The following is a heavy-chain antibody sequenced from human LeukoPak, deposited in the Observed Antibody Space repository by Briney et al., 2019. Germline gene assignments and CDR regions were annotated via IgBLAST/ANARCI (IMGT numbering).Heavy chain of an antibody. J-gene: IGHJ4*02. Sequence: GGSLRLSYAASGFTFSSYWMSWVRQAPGKGLEWVSAISGSGGSTYYADSVKGRFTISRDNAKNSLYLQMNSLRAEDTAVYYCATEADRYCSSTSCPDYWGQGTLVTVSS. D-gene: IGHD2-2*01. V-gene: IGHV3-23*01. CDR2: ISGSGGST. CDR1: GFTFSSYW. CDR3: ATEADRYCSSTSCPDY.